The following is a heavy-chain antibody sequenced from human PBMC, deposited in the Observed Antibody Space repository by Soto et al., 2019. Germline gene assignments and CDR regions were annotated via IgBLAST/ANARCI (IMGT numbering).Heavy chain of an antibody. CDR2: IIPILGIA. V-gene: IGHV1-69*08. D-gene: IGHD3-10*01. CDR3: ARDLPESLWFGESAAFDP. Sequence: QVQLVQSGAEVKKPGSSVKVSCKASGGTFSSYTISWVRQAPGQGLEWMGRIIPILGIANYAQKFQGRVTLTADKSTSRAYMELSSLRSEDTAVYYCARDLPESLWFGESAAFDPWGQGTLVTVSS. CDR1: GGTFSSYT. J-gene: IGHJ5*02.